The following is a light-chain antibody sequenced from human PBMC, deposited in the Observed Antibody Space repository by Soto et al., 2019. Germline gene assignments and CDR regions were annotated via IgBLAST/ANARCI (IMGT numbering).Light chain of an antibody. Sequence: QSVLTQPRSVSGSPGQSVTISCTGTSSDVGGFNSVSWYQHHPDKVPKLMIYGVTKRPSGVPFRFSGSKSGNTASLTISGLQADDEADYYCYSYAGTNTHVFGTGTKVTVL. CDR2: GVT. CDR3: YSYAGTNTHV. V-gene: IGLV2-11*01. J-gene: IGLJ1*01. CDR1: SSDVGGFNS.